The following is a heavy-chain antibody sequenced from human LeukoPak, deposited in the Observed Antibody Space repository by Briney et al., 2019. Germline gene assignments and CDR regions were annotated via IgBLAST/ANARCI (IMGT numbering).Heavy chain of an antibody. D-gene: IGHD3-10*01. CDR1: GYSFTSFG. Sequence: GVPVKASCKASGYSFTSFGISWVRQAPGQGLEWMGWISGHNGNIDYAQKFQGRVTMTTDTSTSTAYTELRSLRSDDTAMYYCARSGAYGSGRYYIRYWGQGTLVTVSS. CDR2: ISGHNGNI. V-gene: IGHV1-18*01. J-gene: IGHJ4*02. CDR3: ARSGAYGSGRYYIRY.